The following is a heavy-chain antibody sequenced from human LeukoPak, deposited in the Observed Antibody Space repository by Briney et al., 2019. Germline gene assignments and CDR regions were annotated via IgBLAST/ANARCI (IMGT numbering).Heavy chain of an antibody. D-gene: IGHD3-10*02. J-gene: IGHJ6*04. CDR1: KFIFSKYW. CDR2: IKEDGSEK. Sequence: PGGSLRLSCAASKFIFSKYWMSWVRQAPGKGLEWVADIKEDGSEKYYVDSVKGRFTISRDNAKNSPYLQMNSLRAEDTAVYYCAELGITMIGGVWGKGTTVTISS. CDR3: AELGITMIGGV. V-gene: IGHV3-7*01.